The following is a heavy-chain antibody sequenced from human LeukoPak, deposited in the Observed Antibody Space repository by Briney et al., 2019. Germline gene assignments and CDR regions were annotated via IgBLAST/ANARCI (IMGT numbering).Heavy chain of an antibody. CDR2: IYSGGST. CDR1: GFTVSSNY. Sequence: GGSLRLSCAASGFTVSSNYMSWVRQAPGKGLEWVSVIYSGGSTYYADSVKGRFTISRDNPKNTLYLQMNSLRAEDTAVYYCARDQASRDAFDIWGQGTMVTVSS. CDR3: ARDQASRDAFDI. J-gene: IGHJ3*02. V-gene: IGHV3-66*01.